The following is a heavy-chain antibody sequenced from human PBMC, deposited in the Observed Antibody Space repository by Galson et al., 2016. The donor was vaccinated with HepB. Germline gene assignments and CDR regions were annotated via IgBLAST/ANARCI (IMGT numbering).Heavy chain of an antibody. CDR2: INSDGSNT. V-gene: IGHV3-74*01. CDR1: GFTFSRHW. D-gene: IGHD3-10*01. J-gene: IGHJ3*02. CDR3: AREVVRGTDAFDI. Sequence: SLRLSCAASGFTFSRHWVHWVRQAPGKGLVWVSRINSDGSNTNYADSVKGRFTISRDNAKNTLYLQMNSLRAEDTAVYYCAREVVRGTDAFDIWGKGTMVTVSS.